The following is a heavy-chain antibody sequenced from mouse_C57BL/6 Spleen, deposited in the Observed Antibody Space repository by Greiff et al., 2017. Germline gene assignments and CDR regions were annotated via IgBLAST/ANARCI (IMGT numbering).Heavy chain of an antibody. CDR3: ARRSSDYFDY. Sequence: DVMLVESGGGLVKPGGSLKLSCAASGFTFSDYGMHWVRQAPEKGLEWVAYISSGSSTIYYADTVKGRFTISRDNAKNTLFLQMTSLRSEDTAMYYCARRSSDYFDYWGQGTTLTVSS. CDR2: ISSGSSTI. J-gene: IGHJ2*01. CDR1: GFTFSDYG. V-gene: IGHV5-17*01. D-gene: IGHD3-2*02.